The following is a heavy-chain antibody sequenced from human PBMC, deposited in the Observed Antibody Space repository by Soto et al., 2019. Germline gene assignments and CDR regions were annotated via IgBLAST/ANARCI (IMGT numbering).Heavy chain of an antibody. CDR1: GGSISSSNW. V-gene: IGHV4-4*02. J-gene: IGHJ6*02. CDR2: IYHSGST. D-gene: IGHD6-6*01. Sequence: QVQLQESGPGLVKPSGTLSLTCAVSGGSISSSNWWSWVRQPPGKGLEWIGEIYHSGSTNYNPSLKSRVTISVDKSKNTLYLQMNSLRAEDTAVYYCARDAGIAARLNYYYGMDVWGQGTTVTVSS. CDR3: ARDAGIAARLNYYYGMDV.